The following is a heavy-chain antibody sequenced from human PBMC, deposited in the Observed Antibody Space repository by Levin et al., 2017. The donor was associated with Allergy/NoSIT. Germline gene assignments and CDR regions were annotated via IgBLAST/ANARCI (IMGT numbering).Heavy chain of an antibody. CDR2: ISYDGSNK. CDR1: GFTFSSYG. V-gene: IGHV3-30*18. D-gene: IGHD3-10*01. CDR3: AKDGRFAWFRELLLHYYYMDV. Sequence: GESLKISCAASGFTFSSYGMHWVRQAPGKGLEWVAVISYDGSNKYYADSVKGRFTISRDNSKNTLYLQMNSLRAEDTAVYYCAKDGRFAWFRELLLHYYYMDVWGKGTTVTVSS. J-gene: IGHJ6*03.